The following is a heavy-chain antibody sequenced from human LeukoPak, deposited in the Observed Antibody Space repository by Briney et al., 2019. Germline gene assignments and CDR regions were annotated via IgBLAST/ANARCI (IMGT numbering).Heavy chain of an antibody. CDR2: INPDSGGT. CDR3: ARLGGAQGYYYRSGSNHYFDR. Sequence: ASVKVSCKTSGFTFVGHYMHWVRQAPGQGLEWMGWINPDSGGTDYPQKFRGRVTMTRDTSSNTLYMELSSLRSDDTAVYYCARLGGAQGYYYRSGSNHYFDRWGQGTLVTVSS. D-gene: IGHD3-10*01. CDR1: GFTFVGHY. J-gene: IGHJ4*02. V-gene: IGHV1-2*02.